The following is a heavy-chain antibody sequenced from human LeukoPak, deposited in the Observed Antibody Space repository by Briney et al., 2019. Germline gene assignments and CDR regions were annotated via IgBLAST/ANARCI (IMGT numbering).Heavy chain of an antibody. CDR1: GYTFTGYY. Sequence: ASVKVSCKASGYTFTGYYIHWVRQAPGQGLEWMGGIIPIFGTANYAQKLQGRVTMTTDTSTSTAYMELRSLRSDDTAVYYCARADDISKDAYWGQGTLVSVSS. CDR3: ARADDISKDAY. CDR2: IIPIFGTA. D-gene: IGHD3-9*01. V-gene: IGHV1-18*04. J-gene: IGHJ4*02.